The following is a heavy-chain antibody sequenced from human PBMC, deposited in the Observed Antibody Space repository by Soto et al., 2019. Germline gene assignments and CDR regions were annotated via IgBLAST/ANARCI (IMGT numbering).Heavy chain of an antibody. J-gene: IGHJ5*02. Sequence: GESLKISCNGSGYSFTSYWIGWVRQMPGKGLEWMGIIYPGDSDTRYSPSFQGQVTISADKSISTAYLQWSSLKASDTAMYYCARHRSQYCSSTSCSKGHWFDPWGQGTLVTVSS. CDR1: GYSFTSYW. CDR2: IYPGDSDT. V-gene: IGHV5-51*01. D-gene: IGHD2-2*01. CDR3: ARHRSQYCSSTSCSKGHWFDP.